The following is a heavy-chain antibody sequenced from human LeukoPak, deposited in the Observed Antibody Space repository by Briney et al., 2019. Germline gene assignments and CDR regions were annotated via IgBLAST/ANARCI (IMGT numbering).Heavy chain of an antibody. Sequence: GGSLRLSCAASGFIFSTYTIHWVRQAPGKGLEWVAFIRNDGRNKYYTDSVKGRFTISRDNSKNTLYLQMNSLRAEDTAVYYCAKDLNYGDLLDYWGQGTLVTVSS. CDR3: AKDLNYGDLLDY. CDR1: GFIFSTYT. CDR2: IRNDGRNK. J-gene: IGHJ4*02. D-gene: IGHD4-17*01. V-gene: IGHV3-30*02.